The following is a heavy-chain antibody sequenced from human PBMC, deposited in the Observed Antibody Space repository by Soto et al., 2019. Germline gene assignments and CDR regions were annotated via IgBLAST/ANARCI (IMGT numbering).Heavy chain of an antibody. V-gene: IGHV3-48*02. D-gene: IGHD3-22*01. Sequence: QPGGSLRLSCAASGFPFSIYSMNLVRQSPGKGLEWVSYISSSSSTIYYADSVKGRFTISRDNAKNSLYLQMNSLREEDTAVYYCEREGPMIVVVINDTYLDYWGQGNMVTVSS. CDR3: EREGPMIVVVINDTYLDY. CDR1: GFPFSIYS. CDR2: ISSSSSTI. J-gene: IGHJ4*02.